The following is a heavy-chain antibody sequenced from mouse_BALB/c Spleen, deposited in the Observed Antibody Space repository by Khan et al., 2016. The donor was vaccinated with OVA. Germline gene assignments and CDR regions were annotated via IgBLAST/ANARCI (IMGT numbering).Heavy chain of an antibody. V-gene: IGHV2-9*02. D-gene: IGHD2-1*01. Sequence: VELVESGPAMVAPSQSLSITCTVSGFSLTSYGVHWVRQPPGKGQEWLGVIWAGGSTNYNSAIMSRLRISQDNSKSTVFLEMNSLQTDDTAMYYCARYYGNYGWYFDVWGEGTTVTVSS. J-gene: IGHJ1*01. CDR1: GFSLTSYG. CDR3: ARYYGNYGWYFDV. CDR2: IWAGGST.